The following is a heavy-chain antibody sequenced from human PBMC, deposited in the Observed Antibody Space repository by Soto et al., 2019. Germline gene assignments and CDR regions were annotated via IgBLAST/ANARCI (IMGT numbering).Heavy chain of an antibody. CDR1: GGSISSSSYY. J-gene: IGHJ6*02. D-gene: IGHD6-13*01. Sequence: SETLSLTCTVSGGSISSSSYYWGWIRQPPGKGLEWIGSIYYSGSTYYNPSLKSRVTISVDTSKNQFSLKLSSVTAADTAVYYCARHAQQLDYYYYGMDVWGQGTTGTSP. CDR3: ARHAQQLDYYYYGMDV. CDR2: IYYSGST. V-gene: IGHV4-39*01.